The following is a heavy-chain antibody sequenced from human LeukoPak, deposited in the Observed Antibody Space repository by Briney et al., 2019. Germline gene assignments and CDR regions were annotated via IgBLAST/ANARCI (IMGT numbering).Heavy chain of an antibody. D-gene: IGHD2/OR15-2a*01. CDR2: ITGRGDKT. V-gene: IGHV3-23*01. Sequence: TGGSLSLSCATSGFTFSSSAMSWVRQAPGMGLEWVSSITGRGDKTYYADSVKGRFTISRDNSKDTLYLQMNSLRAEDTAVYYCAKVSLNFVAPFDYWGQGTLVTVSS. J-gene: IGHJ4*02. CDR1: GFTFSSSA. CDR3: AKVSLNFVAPFDY.